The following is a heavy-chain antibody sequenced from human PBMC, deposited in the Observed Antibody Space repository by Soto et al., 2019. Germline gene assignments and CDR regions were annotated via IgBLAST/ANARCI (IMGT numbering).Heavy chain of an antibody. Sequence: ASVKVSCKASGYTFTSYAITWVRQAPGQGLEWMGGTSAYNGNTNYAQKLHGRVTMTTDTSTSTAYMELRSLRSDDTAVYYCARGVYGGYYFDFWGPGTLVTVSS. V-gene: IGHV1-18*01. D-gene: IGHD2-15*01. CDR1: GYTFTSYA. CDR2: TSAYNGNT. J-gene: IGHJ4*02. CDR3: ARGVYGGYYFDF.